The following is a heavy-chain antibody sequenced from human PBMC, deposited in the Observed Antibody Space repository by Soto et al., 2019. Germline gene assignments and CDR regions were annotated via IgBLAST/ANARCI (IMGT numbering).Heavy chain of an antibody. CDR2: INHSGST. V-gene: IGHV4-34*01. CDR3: ARYQGYYYYGMDV. J-gene: IGHJ6*02. Sequence: TSETLSLTCAVYGGSFSGYYWSWIRQPPGKGLEWIGEINHSGSTNYNPSLKSRVTISVDTSKNQFSLKLSSVTAADTAVYYCARYQGYYYYGMDVWGQGTTVTVSS. CDR1: GGSFSGYY.